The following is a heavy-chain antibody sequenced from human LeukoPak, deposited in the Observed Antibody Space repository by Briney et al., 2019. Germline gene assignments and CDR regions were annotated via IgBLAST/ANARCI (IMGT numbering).Heavy chain of an antibody. D-gene: IGHD2-2*02. CDR1: GFTFTSYS. CDR2: TSDRGDYT. V-gene: IGHV3-23*01. Sequence: GGSLRLSCAASGFTFTSYSMSWVRQAPGKGLEWVSGTSDRGDYTYYADSVKGRFTISRDNSKNTLYLQMNSLRAEDTAVYYCARRSRYCSSTSCYRSVDTAMVNYYYYGMDVWGQGTTVTVSS. J-gene: IGHJ6*02. CDR3: ARRSRYCSSTSCYRSVDTAMVNYYYYGMDV.